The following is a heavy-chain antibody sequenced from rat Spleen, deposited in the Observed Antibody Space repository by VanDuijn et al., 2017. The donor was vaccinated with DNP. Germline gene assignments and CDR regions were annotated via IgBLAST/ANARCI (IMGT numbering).Heavy chain of an antibody. V-gene: IGHV5S10*01. J-gene: IGHJ3*01. CDR2: ILFDGSRT. Sequence: EVQLVESGGGLVQPGGSLKLSCAASGFNFSDYNMAWVRQTPKKGLEWVTAILFDGSRTYYRESVKGRFTISRDNAKRTQYLQMESLRSEDTATYYCVTHPSWFGYWGPGTLVTVSS. CDR3: VTHPSWFGY. CDR1: GFNFSDYN.